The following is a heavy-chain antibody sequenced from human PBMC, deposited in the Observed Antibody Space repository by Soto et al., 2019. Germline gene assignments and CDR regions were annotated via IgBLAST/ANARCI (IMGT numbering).Heavy chain of an antibody. CDR1: GFTFSSYG. V-gene: IGHV3-20*04. D-gene: IGHD1-26*01. CDR3: ARGSAFIGLDY. CDR2: INWNGGRI. Sequence: GGSLRLSCPASGFTFSSYGVSWVRQAPGKGLEWVSGINWNGGRIGYADSVKGRFTISRDNAKNSLYLQMNSLRAEDTAIYYCARGSAFIGLDYWGQGTPVTVSS. J-gene: IGHJ4*02.